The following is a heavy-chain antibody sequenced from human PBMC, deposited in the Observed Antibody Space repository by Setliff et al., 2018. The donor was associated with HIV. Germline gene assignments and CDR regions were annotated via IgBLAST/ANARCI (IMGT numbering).Heavy chain of an antibody. CDR2: IYYNGNT. D-gene: IGHD3-3*01. J-gene: IGHJ5*02. CDR3: ARSEGIAWFDP. V-gene: IGHV4-59*02. CDR1: GGSVNYNY. Sequence: SETLSLTCTVSGGSVNYNYWSWIRQSPGKGLEWIGYIYYNGNTKYNPSLKSRVTISIDTSKNQFSLKLSSVTAADTAVYYCARSEGIAWFDPWGQGTLVTVSS.